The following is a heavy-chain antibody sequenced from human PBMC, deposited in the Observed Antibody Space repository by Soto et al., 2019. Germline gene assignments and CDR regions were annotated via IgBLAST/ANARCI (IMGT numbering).Heavy chain of an antibody. Sequence: GGSLRLSCAASGFTFSSYAMSWVRQAPGKGLEWVSAISGSGGSTYYADSVKGRFTISRDNSKNTLYLQMNSLRAEDTAVYYCAKRVDYDFWSGYLFWGQGTTVTGSS. CDR2: ISGSGGST. D-gene: IGHD3-3*01. J-gene: IGHJ6*02. CDR3: AKRVDYDFWSGYLF. V-gene: IGHV3-23*01. CDR1: GFTFSSYA.